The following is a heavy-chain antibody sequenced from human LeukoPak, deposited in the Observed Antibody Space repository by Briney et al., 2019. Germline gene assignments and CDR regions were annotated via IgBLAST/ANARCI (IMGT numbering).Heavy chain of an antibody. J-gene: IGHJ4*02. D-gene: IGHD6-13*01. CDR1: GDSISRYY. Sequence: PSETLSLTCTVSGDSISRYYWSWIRQPPGKGLECIGYIYYTGTTNYNPSLKSRATMSVDTSKNQFSLRLKSVTAADTAVYYCARHTERGQQLADWGQGILVTVAS. CDR3: ARHTERGQQLAD. V-gene: IGHV4-59*08. CDR2: IYYTGTT.